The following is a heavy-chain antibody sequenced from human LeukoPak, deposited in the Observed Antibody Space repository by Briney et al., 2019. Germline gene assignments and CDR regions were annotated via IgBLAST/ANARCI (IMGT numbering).Heavy chain of an antibody. J-gene: IGHJ3*02. CDR1: GYTFTGYY. CDR2: INPKSGGT. V-gene: IGHV1-2*02. CDR3: ARERAPRRIAVAGSHDAFDI. Sequence: VASVKVSCKASGYTFTGYYIHWVRQAPGQGLEWMGWINPKSGGTNYAQKFQGRVTMTRDTSISTAYMELSRLRYDDTAVYYCARERAPRRIAVAGSHDAFDIWGQGTMVTVSS. D-gene: IGHD6-19*01.